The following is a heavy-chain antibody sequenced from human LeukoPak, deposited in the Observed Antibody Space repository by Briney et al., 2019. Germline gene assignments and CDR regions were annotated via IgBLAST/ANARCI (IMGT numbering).Heavy chain of an antibody. CDR1: GGSISNYY. Sequence: SETLPLTCTVSGGSISNYYWSWIRQPPGKGLEWIGYIYYTGSTKYNPSLKSRVTLSVDSSKTQFSLKLNSVTAADTAVYYCAKSPSWGSGLDAFDIWGQGTMVTVSS. CDR2: IYYTGST. J-gene: IGHJ3*02. V-gene: IGHV4-59*01. D-gene: IGHD7-27*01. CDR3: AKSPSWGSGLDAFDI.